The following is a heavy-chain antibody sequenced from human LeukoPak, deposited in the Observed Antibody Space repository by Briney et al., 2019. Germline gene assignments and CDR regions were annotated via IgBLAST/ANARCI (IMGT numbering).Heavy chain of an antibody. D-gene: IGHD3-3*01. J-gene: IGHJ4*02. CDR1: GGSFSGYY. CDR3: ARGRVKAFWFY. Sequence: PSETLSLTCAVYGGSFSGYYWSWIRQPPGKGLEWIGEINHSGSTNYNPSLKSRVTISVDTSKNQFSLKLSSVTAADTAVYYGARGRVKAFWFYWGQGTLVTVSS. CDR2: INHSGST. V-gene: IGHV4-34*01.